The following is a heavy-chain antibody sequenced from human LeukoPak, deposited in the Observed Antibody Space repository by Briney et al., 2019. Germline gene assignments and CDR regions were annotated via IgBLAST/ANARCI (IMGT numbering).Heavy chain of an antibody. CDR2: ISGSGGTS. CDR1: EFTFSSYA. J-gene: IGHJ4*02. D-gene: IGHD7-27*01. CDR3: AISRGTGEAVDY. V-gene: IGHV3-23*01. Sequence: PGRFLRLSCGASEFTFSSYAMTWVRGGPGKALERVYAISGSGGTSYYADPVKGRFTISRDNSKNTLYLQMNSLRAEDTAVYYCAISRGTGEAVDYWGQGTLVTVSS.